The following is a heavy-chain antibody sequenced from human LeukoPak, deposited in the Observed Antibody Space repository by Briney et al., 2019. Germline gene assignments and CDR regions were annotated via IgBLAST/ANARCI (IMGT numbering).Heavy chain of an antibody. CDR3: ARDLPPIGSGNYEFPDY. Sequence: ASVKVSCKASGYTFTGHYMHWVRQAPGQGLEWMGWINPNSGYTNFARKFQGRVTMTRDTSISTAYMELSRLRSADTAVYYCARDLPPIGSGNYEFPDYWGQGTLVTVSS. CDR1: GYTFTGHY. J-gene: IGHJ4*02. V-gene: IGHV1-2*02. D-gene: IGHD1-26*01. CDR2: INPNSGYT.